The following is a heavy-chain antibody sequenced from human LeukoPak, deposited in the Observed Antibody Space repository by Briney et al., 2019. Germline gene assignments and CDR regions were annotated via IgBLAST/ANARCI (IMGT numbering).Heavy chain of an antibody. Sequence: GGSLRLSCAASGFTFSSYAMSWVRQAPGKGLEWVSAISGSGGSTYYADSVKGRFTISRDNSKNTLYLQMNSLRAEDTAVYHCAKDQLPYYGSGAGDYWGQGTLVTVSS. J-gene: IGHJ4*02. CDR3: AKDQLPYYGSGAGDY. D-gene: IGHD3-10*01. CDR2: ISGSGGST. CDR1: GFTFSSYA. V-gene: IGHV3-23*01.